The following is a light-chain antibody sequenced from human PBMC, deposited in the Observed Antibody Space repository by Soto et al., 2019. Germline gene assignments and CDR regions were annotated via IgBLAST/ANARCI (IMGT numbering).Light chain of an antibody. CDR1: SGSVSTANN. CDR3: ALFMGNGISV. J-gene: IGLJ1*01. Sequence: QTVVTQESSFSVSPGGTVTLTCGMISGSVSTANNPNWYQQTPGLAPRTLIYSTSTRSSGVPDRFSGSILGNKAALTITGARADDESDYYCALFMGNGISVFGTGTKLTVL. CDR2: STS. V-gene: IGLV8-61*01.